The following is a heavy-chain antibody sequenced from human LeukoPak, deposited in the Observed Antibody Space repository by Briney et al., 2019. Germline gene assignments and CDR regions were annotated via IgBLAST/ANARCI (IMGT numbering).Heavy chain of an antibody. V-gene: IGHV7-4-1*02. J-gene: IGHJ5*02. D-gene: IGHD1-26*01. CDR2: INTNTGNP. CDR3: ARVHVGWELPSGKNWFDP. Sequence: ASVKVSCKASGYTFTSYAMNWVRQAPGQGLEWMGWINTNTGNPTYAQGFTGRFVFSLDTSVSTAYLQINSLKAEDTAVYYCARVHVGWELPSGKNWFDPWGQGTLVTVSS. CDR1: GYTFTSYA.